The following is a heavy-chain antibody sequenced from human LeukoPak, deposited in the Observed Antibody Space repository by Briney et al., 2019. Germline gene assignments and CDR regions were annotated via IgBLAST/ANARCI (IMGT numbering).Heavy chain of an antibody. CDR2: INPNSGGT. V-gene: IGHV1-2*02. CDR3: ARVVDDIHWFGP. Sequence: ASVKVSCKASGYTFTGYYMHWVRQAPGQGLEWMGWINPNSGGTNYAQSFQGRVTMTTDTSIRTSYMEVKNLRSDDTAMYYCARVVDDIHWFGPWGQGTLVTVSS. D-gene: IGHD3-9*01. CDR1: GYTFTGYY. J-gene: IGHJ5*02.